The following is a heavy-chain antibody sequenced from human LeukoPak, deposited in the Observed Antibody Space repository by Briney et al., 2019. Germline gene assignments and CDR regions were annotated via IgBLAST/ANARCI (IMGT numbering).Heavy chain of an antibody. V-gene: IGHV4-59*12. D-gene: IGHD2-21*02. CDR2: IYYSGST. CDR1: GGSISSYY. Sequence: RSSETLSLTCTVSGGSISSYYWSWIRQPPGKGLEWIGYIYYSGSTNYNPSLKSRVTISVDTSKNQFSLKLSSVTAADTAVYYCARPCGGDCLGRAFDIWGQGTMVTVSS. CDR3: ARPCGGDCLGRAFDI. J-gene: IGHJ3*02.